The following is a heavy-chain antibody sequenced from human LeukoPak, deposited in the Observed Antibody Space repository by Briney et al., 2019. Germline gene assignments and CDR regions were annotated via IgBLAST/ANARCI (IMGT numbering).Heavy chain of an antibody. CDR3: ARPYYDFWSGFLYYMDV. CDR2: IYYSGST. Sequence: SETLSLTCTVSGGSISSSSYYWGWIRQPPGKGLEWIGSIYYSGSTYYNPSLKSRVTISVDTSKNQFSLKLSSVTAADTAVYYCARPYYDFWSGFLYYMDVWGKGTTVTVSS. V-gene: IGHV4-39*07. J-gene: IGHJ6*03. CDR1: GGSISSSSYY. D-gene: IGHD3-3*01.